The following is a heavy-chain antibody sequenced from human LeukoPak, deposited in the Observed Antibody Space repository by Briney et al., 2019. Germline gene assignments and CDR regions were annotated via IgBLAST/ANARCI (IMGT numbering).Heavy chain of an antibody. CDR1: GFTFSSYS. CDR3: ASCSSTSPYFSNFDY. J-gene: IGHJ4*02. CDR2: ISSSSSYI. Sequence: GGSLRLSCAASGFTFSSYSMNWVRQAPGKGLEWVSSISSSSSYIYYADSVKGRFTISGDNAKNSLYLQMNSLRAEDTAVYYCASCSSTSPYFSNFDYWGQGTLVTVSS. D-gene: IGHD2-2*01. V-gene: IGHV3-21*01.